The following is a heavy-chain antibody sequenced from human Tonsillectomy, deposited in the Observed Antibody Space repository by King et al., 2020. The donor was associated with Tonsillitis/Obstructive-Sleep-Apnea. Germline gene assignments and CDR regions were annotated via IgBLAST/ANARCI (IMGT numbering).Heavy chain of an antibody. J-gene: IGHJ4*02. V-gene: IGHV3-30*04. CDR3: VRGLHYSVYYYTY. CDR1: GFTFSSYA. Sequence: VQLVESGGGVVQPGRSLRLSCAASGFTFSSYAMHWVRQAPGKGLEWVAVMTFDGSNKYYAASVKGRFTISRDNSKNTLYLQLNSLRPEDTAVYYCVRGLHYSVYYYTYWGQGTLVTVSS. CDR2: MTFDGSNK. D-gene: IGHD5/OR15-5a*01.